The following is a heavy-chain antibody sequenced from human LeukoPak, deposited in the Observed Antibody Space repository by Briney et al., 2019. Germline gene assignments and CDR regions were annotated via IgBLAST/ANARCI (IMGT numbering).Heavy chain of an antibody. V-gene: IGHV3-74*01. Sequence: GGSLRLSCAASGFTFSSYWMRWVRQGPGKGLVWVSRINSDGSSTTYADSVKGRFTISRDNAKNTLYLQMNSLRAEDTAVYYCARGSYGYDYWGQGTLVTVYS. CDR3: ARGSYGYDY. J-gene: IGHJ4*02. CDR2: INSDGSST. D-gene: IGHD5-18*01. CDR1: GFTFSSYW.